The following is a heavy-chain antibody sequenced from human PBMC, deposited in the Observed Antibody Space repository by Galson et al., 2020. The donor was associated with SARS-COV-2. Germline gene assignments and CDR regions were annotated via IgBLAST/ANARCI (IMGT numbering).Heavy chain of an antibody. Sequence: ASVKVSCKASGGTFSSNAISWVRKAPGQGIEWMGGIIPIFGTANYAQKFQRRVTITTDESTSTAYMELSSLRSEDTAVYYCAVVVGPGIISPPKADYYYYMDVWGKGTTVTVSS. CDR1: GGTFSSNA. V-gene: IGHV1-69*05. D-gene: IGHD2-15*01. J-gene: IGHJ6*03. CDR3: AVVVGPGIISPPKADYYYYMDV. CDR2: IIPIFGTA.